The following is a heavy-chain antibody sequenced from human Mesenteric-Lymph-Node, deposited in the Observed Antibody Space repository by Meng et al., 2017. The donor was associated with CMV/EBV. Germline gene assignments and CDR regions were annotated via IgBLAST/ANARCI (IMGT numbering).Heavy chain of an antibody. Sequence: LICAVSGGSITSRNWWSWVRQSPEKGLEWIGEIYHSGTTNYNPSLKTRVTMSLDPSKNQFSLKLTSVTATDTAIYKCAVPCLFYFFDYWGQGTLVTVSS. D-gene: IGHD3-10*01. CDR3: AVPCLFYFFDY. CDR2: IYHSGTT. V-gene: IGHV4-4*02. CDR1: GGSITSRNW. J-gene: IGHJ4*02.